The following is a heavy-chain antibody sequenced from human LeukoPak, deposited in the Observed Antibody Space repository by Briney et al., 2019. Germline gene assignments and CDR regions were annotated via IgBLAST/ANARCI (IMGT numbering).Heavy chain of an antibody. D-gene: IGHD3-10*01. CDR3: ARTSMVRGVISPNFDY. CDR2: INPSDGST. CDR1: GYTFTSYY. V-gene: IGHV1-46*01. J-gene: IGHJ4*02. Sequence: ASVKVSCKASGYTFTSYYMHWVRQAPGQGLEWMGIINPSDGSTSYAQKFQGRVTMTRDTSTSTVYMELSSLRSEDTAVYYCARTSMVRGVISPNFDYWGQGTLVTVSS.